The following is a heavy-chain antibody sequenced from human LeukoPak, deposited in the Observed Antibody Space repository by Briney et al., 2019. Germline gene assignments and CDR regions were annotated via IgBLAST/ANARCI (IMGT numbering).Heavy chain of an antibody. V-gene: IGHV3-43*02. Sequence: GGSLRLSCAASGFTFDDYAMHWVRQAPGKGLEWVSLISGDSHSAFYADSVKGRFTISRDNSKNSLYLQMNSLRNDDTALYYCARDTEGYIYGYYYYGMDVWGQGTTVTVSS. CDR1: GFTFDDYA. J-gene: IGHJ6*02. CDR3: ARDTEGYIYGYYYYGMDV. CDR2: ISGDSHSA. D-gene: IGHD5-18*01.